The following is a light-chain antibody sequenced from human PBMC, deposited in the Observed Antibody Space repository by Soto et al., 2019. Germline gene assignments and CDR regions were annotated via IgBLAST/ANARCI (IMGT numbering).Light chain of an antibody. Sequence: QSVLTQPASVSGSPGQSITISCVGTSSDVGGFNYVSWYQQHPGTAPKLIIYEVSNRPSGVSSSFSGSKSANTASLTISGLQAEDESDYYCSSYTILNTRVFGTGTKVTVL. J-gene: IGLJ1*01. CDR3: SSYTILNTRV. CDR2: EVS. CDR1: SSDVGGFNY. V-gene: IGLV2-14*01.